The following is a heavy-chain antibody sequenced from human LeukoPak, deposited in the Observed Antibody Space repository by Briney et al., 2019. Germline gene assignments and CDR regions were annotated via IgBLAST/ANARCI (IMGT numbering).Heavy chain of an antibody. Sequence: SETLSLTCTVSGGSISSYYWSWIRQPPGKGLEWIGYIYYSGSTNYNPSLKSRVTISVDTSKSQFSLKLSSVTAADTAVYYCARGGGGVIRIRPYGMDVWGQGTTVTVSS. CDR1: GGSISSYY. CDR3: ARGGGGVIRIRPYGMDV. J-gene: IGHJ6*02. CDR2: IYYSGST. V-gene: IGHV4-59*12. D-gene: IGHD3-16*02.